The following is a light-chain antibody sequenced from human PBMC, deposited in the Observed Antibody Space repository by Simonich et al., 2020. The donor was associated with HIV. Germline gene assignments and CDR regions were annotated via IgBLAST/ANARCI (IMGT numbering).Light chain of an antibody. V-gene: IGLV3-10*01. Sequence: SYELTQPPSWSVSPGQTARITCSGDALPTKYAYWYQQKSGPAPVLVIYEDSKRPSGIHERFSGSSSGTMATLTISGAQVEDEADYYCYSIDSSGNFAVFGGGTQLTVL. CDR3: YSIDSSGNFAV. J-gene: IGLJ7*01. CDR1: ALPTKY. CDR2: EDS.